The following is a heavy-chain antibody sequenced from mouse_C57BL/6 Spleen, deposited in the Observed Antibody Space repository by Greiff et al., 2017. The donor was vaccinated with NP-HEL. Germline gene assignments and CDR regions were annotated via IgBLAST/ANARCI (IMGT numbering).Heavy chain of an antibody. J-gene: IGHJ4*01. CDR2: IYPGSGST. D-gene: IGHD1-1*01. CDR3: ARWSSKRSYAMDY. Sequence: QVQLKQPGAELVKPGASVKMSCKASGYTFTSYWITWVKQRPGQGLEWIGDIYPGSGSTNYNEKFKSKATLTVDTSSSTAYMQLSSLTSEDSAVYYCARWSSKRSYAMDYWGQGTSVTVSS. V-gene: IGHV1-55*01. CDR1: GYTFTSYW.